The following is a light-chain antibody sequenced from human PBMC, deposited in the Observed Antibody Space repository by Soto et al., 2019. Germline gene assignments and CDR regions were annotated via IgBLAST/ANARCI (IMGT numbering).Light chain of an antibody. CDR2: AAS. J-gene: IGKJ1*01. Sequence: DIQMTQSPSSLSASVGDRVTITCRASQGLNNYLAWYQQKSGKVPKLLIYAASTLQSGVPSRFSGSGSGTDFTLTISSLQPEDVATYYCQKYNSAPWTFGQGTKVEIK. CDR1: QGLNNY. V-gene: IGKV1-27*01. CDR3: QKYNSAPWT.